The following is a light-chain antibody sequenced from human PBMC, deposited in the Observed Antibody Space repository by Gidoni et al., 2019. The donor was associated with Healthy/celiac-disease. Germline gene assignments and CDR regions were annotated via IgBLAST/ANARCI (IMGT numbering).Light chain of an antibody. V-gene: IGKV1-13*02. CDR1: QGISSA. J-gene: IGKJ4*01. CDR2: DAS. CDR3: QQFNSYTLT. Sequence: AIQLPQSPSSLSASVGDRVTITCRASQGISSALAWYQQKPGKPPKLLIYDASSLESGVPSRFSGSGSGTDFTLTISSLQPEDFATYYCQQFNSYTLTFGGGTKVEIK.